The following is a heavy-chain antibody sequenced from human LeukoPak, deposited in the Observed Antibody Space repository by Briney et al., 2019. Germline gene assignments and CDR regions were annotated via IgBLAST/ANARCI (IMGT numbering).Heavy chain of an antibody. CDR3: ARAGVVVAATDY. J-gene: IGHJ4*02. V-gene: IGHV4-61*01. CDR2: IYYSGST. D-gene: IGHD2-15*01. CDR1: GXSVSSGSDY. Sequence: SETLSLTCTVSGXSVSSGSDYWSWIRQPPGKGLEWIGYIYYSGSTNYNPSLKSRVTISVDTSKNQFSLKLSSVTAADTAVYYCARAGVVVAATDYWGQGTLVTVSS.